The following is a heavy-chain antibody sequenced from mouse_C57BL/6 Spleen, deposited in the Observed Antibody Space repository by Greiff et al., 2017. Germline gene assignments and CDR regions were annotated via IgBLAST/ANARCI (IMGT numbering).Heavy chain of an antibody. CDR2: ISSGSSTI. V-gene: IGHV5-17*01. CDR1: GFTFSDYG. D-gene: IGHD1-1*01. Sequence: EVQLVESGGGLVKPGGSLKLSCAASGFTFSDYGMHWVRQAPEKGLEWVAYISSGSSTIYYADTVKGRFPISSDNAKNTLFLQMTSLRSEDTAMYYCAREGTTVVASFDYWGQGTTLTVSS. CDR3: AREGTTVVASFDY. J-gene: IGHJ2*01.